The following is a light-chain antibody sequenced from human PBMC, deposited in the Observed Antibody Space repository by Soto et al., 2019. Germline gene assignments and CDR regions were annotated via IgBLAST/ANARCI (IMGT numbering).Light chain of an antibody. CDR2: ANN. Sequence: QSALTQPPSVSGAPGQRVTISCTGSSSNIGANYDVHWYQQLPGAAPQLLIYANNNRPSGVPGRFSGSQSGTSASLAITGLQAEDEADYYCQSYDSSLSAWVFGGGTKLTVL. J-gene: IGLJ3*02. CDR3: QSYDSSLSAWV. V-gene: IGLV1-40*01. CDR1: SSNIGANYD.